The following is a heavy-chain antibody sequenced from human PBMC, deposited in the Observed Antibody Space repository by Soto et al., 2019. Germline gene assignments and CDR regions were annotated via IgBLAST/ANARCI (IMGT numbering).Heavy chain of an antibody. J-gene: IGHJ3*02. CDR1: GFTFKNYA. V-gene: IGHV3-23*01. CDR2: TSGGDSST. Sequence: GGSLRLSCAASGFTFKNYAMCWVRQAPGKGLEWVSSTSGGDSSTYYADSVKGRFTISRDNSKSTLYLQMNSLRADDTAVYFCATFTFGRPFDTWGQGTMVTVSS. D-gene: IGHD3-16*01. CDR3: ATFTFGRPFDT.